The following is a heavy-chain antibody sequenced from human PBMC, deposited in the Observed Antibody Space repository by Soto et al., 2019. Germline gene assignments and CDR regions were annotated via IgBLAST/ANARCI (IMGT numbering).Heavy chain of an antibody. CDR2: INSDGSST. J-gene: IGHJ5*02. CDR3: ARESGHSLTAYFWAEDPDWFDP. V-gene: IGHV3-74*01. CDR1: GFTFSSYW. D-gene: IGHD3-9*01. Sequence: GGSLRLSCAASGFTFSSYWMHWVRQAPGKGLVWVSRINSDGSSTSYADSVKGRFTISRDNAKNTLYLQMNSLRAEDTAVYYCARESGHSLTAYFWAEDPDWFDPSGQGTLFTVSS.